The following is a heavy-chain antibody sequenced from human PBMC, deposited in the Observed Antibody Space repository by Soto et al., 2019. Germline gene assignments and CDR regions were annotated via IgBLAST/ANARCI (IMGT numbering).Heavy chain of an antibody. CDR3: ASGSDGYTTFDY. D-gene: IGHD5-12*01. CDR2: IIPIFGTA. Sequence: ASVKVSCKASGGTFSSYAISWVRQAPGQGLEWMGGIIPIFGTANYAQKFQGRVTITADESTSTAYMELSSLRSEDTAVYYCASGSDGYTTFDYWGQGTLVTVSS. J-gene: IGHJ4*02. CDR1: GGTFSSYA. V-gene: IGHV1-69*13.